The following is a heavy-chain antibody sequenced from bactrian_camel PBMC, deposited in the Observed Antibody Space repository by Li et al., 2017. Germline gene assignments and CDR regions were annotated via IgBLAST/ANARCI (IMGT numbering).Heavy chain of an antibody. J-gene: IGHJ4*01. Sequence: HVQLVESGGGSVQAGGSLRLSCAASGATFSTYCMGWFRQAPLKERERVAVIRRDGSTTYADSVKGRFTISKDNAKSTVYLQMNSLKSEDTALYYCAAPKGPQRLWGEYYVWGQGTQVTVS. CDR3: AAPKGPQRLWGEYYV. CDR2: IRRDGST. D-gene: IGHD4*01. V-gene: IGHV3S53*01. CDR1: GATFSTYC.